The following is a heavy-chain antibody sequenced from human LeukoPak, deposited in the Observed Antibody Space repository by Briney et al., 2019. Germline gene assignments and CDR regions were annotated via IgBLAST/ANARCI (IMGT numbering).Heavy chain of an antibody. CDR2: ISGSGGST. V-gene: IGHV3-23*01. D-gene: IGHD4-17*01. CDR3: AESPTHPRTFDY. CDR1: GFTFSSYA. J-gene: IGHJ4*02. Sequence: GGSLRLSCAASGFTFSSYAMSWVRQAPGKGLEWVSAISGSGGSTYYADSVKGRFTISRDNSKNTLYPQMNSLRAEDTAVYYCAESPTHPRTFDYWGQGTLVTVSS.